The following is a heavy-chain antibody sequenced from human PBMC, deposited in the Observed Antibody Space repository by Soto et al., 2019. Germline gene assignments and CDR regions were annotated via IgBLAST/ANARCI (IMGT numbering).Heavy chain of an antibody. D-gene: IGHD1-1*01. CDR2: IYPGDSDT. CDR3: ARHPLDGAAYAMDV. Sequence: GESLKISCKGSGYSFTTYWIGWVRQMPGKGLEWMGIIYPGDSDTRYSPSFQGQVTISADKSITTAYLQWSSLKASDSAMYYWARHPLDGAAYAMDVWGQGTTVTVSS. V-gene: IGHV5-51*01. J-gene: IGHJ6*02. CDR1: GYSFTTYW.